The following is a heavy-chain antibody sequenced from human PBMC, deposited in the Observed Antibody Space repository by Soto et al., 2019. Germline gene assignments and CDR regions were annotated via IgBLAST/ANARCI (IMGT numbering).Heavy chain of an antibody. Sequence: QVQLVEPGGGVVQPGRSLRLSCGASGFKFSTYGMHWVRQAPGKGLEWVAVISYDGNNKDCADSVKGRFTISRDNSKNTSYLQMNSLRAEDTAVYYCAKGLVGYVFGVQDYYFGMDVWGQGTTVAVSS. V-gene: IGHV3-30*18. J-gene: IGHJ6*02. CDR2: ISYDGNNK. D-gene: IGHD1-26*01. CDR1: GFKFSTYG. CDR3: AKGLVGYVFGVQDYYFGMDV.